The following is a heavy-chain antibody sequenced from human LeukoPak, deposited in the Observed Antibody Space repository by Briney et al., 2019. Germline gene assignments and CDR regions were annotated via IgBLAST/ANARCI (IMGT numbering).Heavy chain of an antibody. V-gene: IGHV3-33*01. CDR2: IWYDGSNK. J-gene: IGHJ4*02. D-gene: IGHD6-19*01. CDR1: GFTFSSYG. CDR3: ARDPISVAGTGYFDS. Sequence: PGGSLRLSCAASGFTFSSYGMHWVRQAPGKGLEWVAVIWYDGSNKYYADSVKGRFTISRDNSKNTLYLQMNSLRAEDTAVYYCARDPISVAGTGYFDSWGQGTLVTVSP.